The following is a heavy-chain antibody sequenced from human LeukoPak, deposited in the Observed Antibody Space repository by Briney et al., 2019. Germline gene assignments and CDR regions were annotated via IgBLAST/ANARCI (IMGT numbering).Heavy chain of an antibody. CDR3: AKAPVTTCSGAYCYPFDY. CDR2: TSSSSSYI. Sequence: PEGSLRLSCAASGFTFSTYSMNWVRQAPGKGLEWVSSTSSSSSYIYYADSVKGRFTISRDNAKNSLYLQMNRLRAEDAAVYYCAKAPVTTCSGAYCYPFDYWGQGTLVTVSS. V-gene: IGHV3-21*04. D-gene: IGHD2-21*01. CDR1: GFTFSTYS. J-gene: IGHJ4*02.